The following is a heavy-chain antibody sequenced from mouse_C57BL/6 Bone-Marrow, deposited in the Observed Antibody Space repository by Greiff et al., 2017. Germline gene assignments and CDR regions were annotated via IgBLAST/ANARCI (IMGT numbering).Heavy chain of an antibody. CDR2: IYPRSGNT. V-gene: IGHV1-81*01. D-gene: IGHD1-1*01. CDR3: ARSTVVATNFDY. CDR1: GYTFTSYG. Sequence: QVQLQQSGAELARPGASVKLSCKASGYTFTSYGISWVKQRTGQGLEWIGEIYPRSGNTYSNEKFKGKATLTADKSYSTAYMELRSLTSDDSAVYFCARSTVVATNFDYWGQGTTLTVSS. J-gene: IGHJ2*01.